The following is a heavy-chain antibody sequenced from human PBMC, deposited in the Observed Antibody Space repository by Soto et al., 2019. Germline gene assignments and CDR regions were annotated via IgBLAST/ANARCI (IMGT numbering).Heavy chain of an antibody. V-gene: IGHV4-38-2*01. J-gene: IGHJ6*02. CDR2: IYHSGST. Sequence: SETLSLTCAVSGYSISSGYYWGWIRQPPGKGLEWIGSIYHSGSTYYNPSLKSRVTISKDTSRNQFSLRLNSVTAADTAVYYCARAIVVTIGGMDVWGQGTTVTVSS. CDR1: GYSISSGYY. CDR3: ARAIVVTIGGMDV. D-gene: IGHD5-12*01.